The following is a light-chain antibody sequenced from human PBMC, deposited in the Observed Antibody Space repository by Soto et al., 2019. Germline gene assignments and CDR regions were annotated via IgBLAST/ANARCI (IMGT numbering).Light chain of an antibody. CDR3: QQDGSSN. Sequence: EIELTSPPTTLSLSQGARATLSCRASQSVSSSYVAWYQQKPGQAPRLLIYGASSRATGIPDRFSGSGSGTDFTLTSSRLEPEDFAVYYCQQDGSSNFGQGTRLEIK. J-gene: IGKJ5*01. CDR1: QSVSSSY. CDR2: GAS. V-gene: IGKV3-20*01.